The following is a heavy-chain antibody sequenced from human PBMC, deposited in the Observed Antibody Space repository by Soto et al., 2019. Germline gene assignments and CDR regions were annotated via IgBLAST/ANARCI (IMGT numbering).Heavy chain of an antibody. V-gene: IGHV3-73*01. CDR3: TRPPFWNYRCDP. CDR2: IKTKSDKDAT. D-gene: IGHD1-7*01. CDR1: GFTVSGYD. J-gene: IGHJ5*02. Sequence: RLSGAASGFTVSGYDIHWERIAWGKGLEWVGRIKTKSDKDATAYAAWVKGRFTISRDDSKSTAYLQINSLKPEDTAVYYCTRPPFWNYRCDPWGQGTLVTVSS.